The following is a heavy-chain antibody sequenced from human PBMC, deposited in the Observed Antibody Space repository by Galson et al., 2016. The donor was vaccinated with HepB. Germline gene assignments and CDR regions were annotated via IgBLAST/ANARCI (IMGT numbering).Heavy chain of an antibody. J-gene: IGHJ4*02. D-gene: IGHD5-18*01. CDR3: ASGYTSGV. CDR1: GLTFRSYA. CDR2: SASGDIT. Sequence: SLRLSCAASGLTFRSYAFSWLRQTPGKGLEWVSVSASGDITYYAHSVKGRFTISRDNVKNTLWLQMSGLRVDDTSMYYCASGYTSGVWGRGTLVTVS. V-gene: IGHV3-23*01.